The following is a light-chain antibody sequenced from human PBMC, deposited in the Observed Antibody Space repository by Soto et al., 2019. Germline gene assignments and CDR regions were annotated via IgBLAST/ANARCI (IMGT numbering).Light chain of an antibody. J-gene: IGKJ2*01. Sequence: AIRMTQSPSSLSASTGDRVTITCRASQGISSYLAWYQQKPGKAPKLLIYVASTLQSGVPSRFSGSGSGTDFTLTISCLQSEDFATYYCQQSYSYPPYTFGQGTKLEIK. CDR1: QGISSY. CDR3: QQSYSYPPYT. CDR2: VAS. V-gene: IGKV1-8*01.